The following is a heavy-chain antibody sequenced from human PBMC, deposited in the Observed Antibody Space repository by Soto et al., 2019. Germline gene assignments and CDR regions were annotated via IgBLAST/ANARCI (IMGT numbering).Heavy chain of an antibody. J-gene: IGHJ5*02. CDR3: AREGRGTVVGFAAGDWSDP. CDR1: GYTFTSYG. CDR2: ISAYNGNT. D-gene: IGHD6-25*01. V-gene: IGHV1-18*01. Sequence: QVQLVQSGAEVKKPGASVKVSCKASGYTFTSYGISWVRQAPGQGLAWMGWISAYNGNTNYAPKLQGRVTMTPDTXASTAYMELRSLRSEDPAVYSCAREGRGTVVGFAAGDWSDPGGQGALVTVPS.